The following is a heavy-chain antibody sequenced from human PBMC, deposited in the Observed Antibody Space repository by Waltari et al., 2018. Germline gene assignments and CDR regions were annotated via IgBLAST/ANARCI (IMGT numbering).Heavy chain of an antibody. J-gene: IGHJ4*02. V-gene: IGHV3-43*02. CDR3: VKDGPSAWFFDY. CDR1: GVNFDPYA. Sequence: VQLVESGGGVVQSGGSLTLSCSASGVNFDPYAMHWVRHIPGKGLEWVCRISGDGTTSYACSVKVRFTVSRDDSKDSLFLQMDNLKTEDTAFYHCVKDGPSAWFFDYWGPGSLVTVTS. D-gene: IGHD6-19*01. CDR2: ISGDGTT.